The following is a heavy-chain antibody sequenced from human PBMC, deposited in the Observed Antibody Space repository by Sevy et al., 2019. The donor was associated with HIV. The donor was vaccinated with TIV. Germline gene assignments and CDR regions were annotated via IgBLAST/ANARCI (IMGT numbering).Heavy chain of an antibody. CDR1: GFAFRSYG. Sequence: GGSLRLSCAASGFAFRSYGMHWDRQAPGKGLEWVAVIWYDGSNKYYADSVKGRFTISRDNSKNTLYLQMNSLRAKDTAVYYCVRGGVDTAMVLPFDFWGQGTLVTVSS. D-gene: IGHD5-18*01. CDR3: VRGGVDTAMVLPFDF. J-gene: IGHJ5*01. V-gene: IGHV3-33*01. CDR2: IWYDGSNK.